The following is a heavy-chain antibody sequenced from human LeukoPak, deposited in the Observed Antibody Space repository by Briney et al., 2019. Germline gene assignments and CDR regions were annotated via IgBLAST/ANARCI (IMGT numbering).Heavy chain of an antibody. CDR1: GGSISSYY. CDR3: AREYSSGWYGSVGPFDP. J-gene: IGHJ5*02. CDR2: IYTSGST. D-gene: IGHD6-19*01. Sequence: SETLSLTCTVSGGSISSYYWSWIRQPAGKGLEWIGRIYTSGSTNYNPSLKSRATMSVDTSKNQFSLKLSSVTAADTAVYYCAREYSSGWYGSVGPFDPWGQGTLVTVSS. V-gene: IGHV4-4*07.